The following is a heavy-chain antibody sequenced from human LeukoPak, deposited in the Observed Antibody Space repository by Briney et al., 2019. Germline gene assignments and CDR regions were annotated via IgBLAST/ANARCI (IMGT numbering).Heavy chain of an antibody. Sequence: GGSLRLSCAASGFTVSSNYMSWVRQAPGKGLEWVSVIYSGGSKKYADSVKGRLTISRDNSKNTMYLQMNSLRAEDTAVYYCARTDETAPAEDFQHWGQGTLVTVSS. CDR3: ARTDETAPAEDFQH. CDR1: GFTVSSNY. D-gene: IGHD2-21*02. J-gene: IGHJ1*01. CDR2: IYSGGSK. V-gene: IGHV3-53*01.